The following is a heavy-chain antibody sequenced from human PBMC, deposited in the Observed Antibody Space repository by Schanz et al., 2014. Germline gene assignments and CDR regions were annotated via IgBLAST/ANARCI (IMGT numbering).Heavy chain of an antibody. CDR3: ARGYSGYSHFDY. D-gene: IGHD5-12*01. Sequence: QVQLVQSGAEVKKPGASVKVSCKASGYTLTGFGVSWVRQAPGQGLEWMGWINTNTGNPTYAQAFTGRFLFSLDTSVNTAYLQISSLEADDTAVYYCARGYSGYSHFDYWGQGALVTVSS. CDR1: GYTLTGFG. J-gene: IGHJ4*02. CDR2: INTNTGNP. V-gene: IGHV7-4-1*02.